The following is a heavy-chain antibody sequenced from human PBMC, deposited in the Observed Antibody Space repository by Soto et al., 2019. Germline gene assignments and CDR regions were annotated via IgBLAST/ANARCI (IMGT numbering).Heavy chain of an antibody. J-gene: IGHJ4*02. CDR3: SRSRGVGEVSDYIYH. CDR1: RGSIINYF. Sequence: SETLSLTCTVSRGSIINYFWTWILQSPGRGLEWIGYISYSGTTNYNASLKSRVTISVDASANQFSLRVRSVTAADTAVYYCSRSRGVGEVSDYIYHWGQGAGVTVAS. CDR2: ISYSGTT. V-gene: IGHV4-59*01. D-gene: IGHD3-16*02.